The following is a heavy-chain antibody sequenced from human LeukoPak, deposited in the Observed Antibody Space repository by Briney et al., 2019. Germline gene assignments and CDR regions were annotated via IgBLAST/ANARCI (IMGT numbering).Heavy chain of an antibody. CDR2: INPNSGGT. V-gene: IGHV1-2*02. CDR1: GYTFTGYY. CDR3: ARDRYVGTGWFDP. Sequence: GASVKVSCKASGYTFTGYYMHWVRQAPGQGLEWMGWINPNSGGTNYAQKFQGRVTMTRDTSISTAYMELSRLRSDDTAVYYCARDRYVGTGWFDPWGQGTLVTVSS. J-gene: IGHJ5*02. D-gene: IGHD1-1*01.